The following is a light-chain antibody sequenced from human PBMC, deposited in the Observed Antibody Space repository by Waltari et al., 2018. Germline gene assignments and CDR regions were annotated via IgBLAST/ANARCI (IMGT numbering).Light chain of an antibody. CDR2: AAS. Sequence: DIQLAQSPSSLSAFVGDSVTIAFRASQSITNYLNWYKQKPGKAPKLLIYAASSLQSGVPSRFIGSGSGTDFTLTITSLQPEDFATYHCQQSYSTPYTFGQGTNLEIK. CDR3: QQSYSTPYT. CDR1: QSITNY. V-gene: IGKV1-39*01. J-gene: IGKJ2*01.